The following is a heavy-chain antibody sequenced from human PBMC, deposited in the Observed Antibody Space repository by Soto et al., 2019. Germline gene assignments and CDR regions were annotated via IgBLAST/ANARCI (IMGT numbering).Heavy chain of an antibody. CDR3: ARVRGDDSSGYYPTLYYYYYYGMDV. Sequence: ASVKVSCKASGGTFSSYAISWVRQAPGQGLEWMGGIIPIFGTANYAQKFQGRVTITADESTSTAYMELSSLRSEDTAVYYCARVRGDDSSGYYPTLYYYYYYGMDVWGQGTTVTVSS. J-gene: IGHJ6*02. CDR1: GGTFSSYA. CDR2: IIPIFGTA. D-gene: IGHD3-22*01. V-gene: IGHV1-69*13.